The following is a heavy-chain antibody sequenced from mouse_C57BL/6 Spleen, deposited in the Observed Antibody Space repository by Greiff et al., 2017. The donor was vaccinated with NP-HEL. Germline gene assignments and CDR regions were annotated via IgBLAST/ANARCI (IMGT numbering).Heavy chain of an antibody. CDR3: ERSKGLKEGYYAMGD. D-gene: IGHD1-3*01. Sequence: EVQLQESGPELVKPGASVKISCKASGYSFTDYNMNWVKQSTGKSLEWIGVINPNYGTTSYNQKFKGKATLTVDQSSSTAYLQLNSLTSEDSAVYYGERSKGLKEGYYAMGDWGQGTSVTVSA. J-gene: IGHJ4*01. CDR1: GYSFTDYN. CDR2: INPNYGTT. V-gene: IGHV1-39*01.